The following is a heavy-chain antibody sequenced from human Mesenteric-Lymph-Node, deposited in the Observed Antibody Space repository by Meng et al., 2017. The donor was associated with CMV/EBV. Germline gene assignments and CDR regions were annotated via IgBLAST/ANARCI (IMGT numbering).Heavy chain of an antibody. J-gene: IGHJ4*02. CDR2: MNPNSGNT. CDR1: GGSFSTYT. Sequence: ASVKVSCKASGGSFSTYTITWVRQAPGQGLEWMGWMNPNSGNTGYLQKFQGRVTITRDTSISTAYMELSGLIPEDTAVYYCARGFFRGSSKWAPTTYYFDYWGQGTLVTVSS. D-gene: IGHD1-1*01. V-gene: IGHV1-8*03. CDR3: ARGFFRGSSKWAPTTYYFDY.